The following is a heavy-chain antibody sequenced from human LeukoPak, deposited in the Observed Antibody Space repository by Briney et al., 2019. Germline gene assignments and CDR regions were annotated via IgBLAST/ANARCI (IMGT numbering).Heavy chain of an antibody. CDR1: GFTFSDYY. J-gene: IGHJ4*02. V-gene: IGHV3-11*03. Sequence: PGGSLRLSCAASGFTFSDYYMRWIRQAPGKGLEWVSYISSSSSYTNYADSVKGRFTISRDNAKNSLYLQMNSLRAEDTAVYYCAAERGSYGVGTHWGQGTLVTVSS. CDR3: AAERGSYGVGTH. CDR2: ISSSSSYT. D-gene: IGHD1-26*01.